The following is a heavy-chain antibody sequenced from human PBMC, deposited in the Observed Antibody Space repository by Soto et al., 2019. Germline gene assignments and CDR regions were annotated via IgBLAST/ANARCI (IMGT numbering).Heavy chain of an antibody. Sequence: QVQLVQSGAEVKKPRALVKDSCKASGYTFTNFVISWVRQAPGQELEWLGWISANNGNTKYAQKSQGRVPMTTDTSMSTAYMEVTTLRFVVTAVYYCARGRTPIDYWCQGTLVSVSA. J-gene: IGHJ4*02. CDR3: ARGRTPIDY. CDR2: ISANNGNT. CDR1: GYTFTNFV. V-gene: IGHV1-18*01.